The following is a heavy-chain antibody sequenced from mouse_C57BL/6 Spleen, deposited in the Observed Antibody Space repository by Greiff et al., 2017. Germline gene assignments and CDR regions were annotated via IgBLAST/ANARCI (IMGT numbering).Heavy chain of an antibody. CDR3: AIIYYDYDENY. D-gene: IGHD2-4*01. CDR2: IHPNSGST. CDR1: GYTFTSYW. J-gene: IGHJ2*01. V-gene: IGHV1-64*01. Sequence: QVQLQQSGAELVKPGASVKLSCKASGYTFTSYWMHWVKQRPGQGLEWIGMIHPNSGSTNYNEKFKSKATLTVDKSSSTAYMQLSSLTSEDSAVYYCAIIYYDYDENYWGQGTTLTVSS.